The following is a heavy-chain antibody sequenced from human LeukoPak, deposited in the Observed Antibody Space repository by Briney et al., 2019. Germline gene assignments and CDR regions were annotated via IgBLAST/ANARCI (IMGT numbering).Heavy chain of an antibody. CDR1: GYTLTELS. V-gene: IGHV1-24*01. CDR3: ATGGRWLQLLSFDY. J-gene: IGHJ4*02. D-gene: IGHD5-24*01. CDR2: FDPEDGET. Sequence: GASVKVPCKVSGYTLTELSMHWVRQAPGKGLEWMGGFDPEDGETIYAQKFQGRVTMTEDTSTDTAYVELSSLRSEDTAVYYCATGGRWLQLLSFDYWGQGTLVTVSS.